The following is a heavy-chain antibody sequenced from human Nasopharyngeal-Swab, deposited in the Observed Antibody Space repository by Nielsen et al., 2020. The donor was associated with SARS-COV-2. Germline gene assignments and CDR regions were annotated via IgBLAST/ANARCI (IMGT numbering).Heavy chain of an antibody. J-gene: IGHJ5*02. V-gene: IGHV6-1*01. Sequence: WIRQSPSRGLGWLGRTYYRSKWYNDYAVSVKSRITINPDTSKNQFSLQLNSVTPEDTAVYYCARGNRGYSGEINRFDPWGQGTLVTVSS. CDR3: ARGNRGYSGEINRFDP. D-gene: IGHD5-12*01. CDR2: TYYRSKWYN.